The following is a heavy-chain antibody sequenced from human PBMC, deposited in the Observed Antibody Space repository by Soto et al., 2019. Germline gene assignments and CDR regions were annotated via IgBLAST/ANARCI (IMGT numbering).Heavy chain of an antibody. CDR2: ISSSSSTI. D-gene: IGHD6-19*01. J-gene: IGHJ6*02. CDR1: GFTFSSYS. CDR3: ARGDVEIAVAGMGSDYYGMDV. V-gene: IGHV3-48*02. Sequence: GGSLRLSCAASGFTFSSYSMNWVRQAPGKGLEWVSYISSSSSTIYYADSVKGRFTISRDNAKNSLYLQMNSLRDEDTAVYYCARGDVEIAVAGMGSDYYGMDVWGQGTTVTVSS.